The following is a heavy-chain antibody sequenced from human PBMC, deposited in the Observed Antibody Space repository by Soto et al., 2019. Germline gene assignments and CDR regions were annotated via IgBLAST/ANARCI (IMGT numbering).Heavy chain of an antibody. D-gene: IGHD6-13*01. CDR3: AKDRSSSWAIDY. CDR1: GFTFSSYA. V-gene: IGHV3-30-3*01. J-gene: IGHJ4*02. Sequence: PGGSLRLSCAASGFTFSSYAMHWVRQAPGKGLEWVAVISYDGSNKYYADSVKGRFTISRDNSKNTLYLQMNSLRAEDTAVYYCAKDRSSSWAIDYWGQGTLVTVSS. CDR2: ISYDGSNK.